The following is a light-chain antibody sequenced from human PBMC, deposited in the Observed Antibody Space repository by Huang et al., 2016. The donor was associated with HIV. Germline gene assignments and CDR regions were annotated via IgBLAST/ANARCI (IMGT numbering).Light chain of an antibody. CDR2: GAS. J-gene: IGKJ5*01. CDR3: RQYGSSRIT. Sequence: VMTQPPATLALSAGARATLSCMASQSVSSSYLAWYQQQPGQAPRLLINGASSRATGNPDRVSGSGSGTDFTLTSSSLEPEDFAVYYWRQYGSSRITFGQGTRLEIK. V-gene: IGKV3-20*01. CDR1: QSVSSSY.